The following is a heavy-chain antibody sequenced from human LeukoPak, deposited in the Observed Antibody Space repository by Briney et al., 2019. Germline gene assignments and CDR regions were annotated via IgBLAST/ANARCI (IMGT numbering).Heavy chain of an antibody. CDR2: IYYSGST. J-gene: IGHJ6*03. Sequence: KASETLSLTCTVSGGSISSSSYYWGWIRQPPGKGLEWIGSIYYSGSTYYNPSLKSRVTISVDTSKNQFSLKLSSVTAADTAVYYCARTGGTFYFYYYMDVWGKGTTVTVSS. CDR1: GGSISSSSYY. D-gene: IGHD1-26*01. CDR3: ARTGGTFYFYYYMDV. V-gene: IGHV4-39*07.